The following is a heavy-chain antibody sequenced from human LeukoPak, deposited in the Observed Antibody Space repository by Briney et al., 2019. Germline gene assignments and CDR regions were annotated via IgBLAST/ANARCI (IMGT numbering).Heavy chain of an antibody. V-gene: IGHV4-34*01. CDR3: ASGAVAGDNWFDP. Sequence: SETLSLTCAVYGGSFSGYYWSWIREPPGKGVEWIGEINHSGSTNYNPSLKSRVTISVDTSKNQFSLKLSSVTAADTAVYYCASGAVAGDNWFDPWGQGTLVTVSS. CDR1: GGSFSGYY. D-gene: IGHD6-19*01. CDR2: INHSGST. J-gene: IGHJ5*02.